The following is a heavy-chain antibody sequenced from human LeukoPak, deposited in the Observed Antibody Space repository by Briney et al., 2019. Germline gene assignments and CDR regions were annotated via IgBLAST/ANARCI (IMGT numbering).Heavy chain of an antibody. Sequence: SETLSLTCAVYGGSFSSYYWSWIRQPPGKGLEWIGYIYYSGSTNYNPSLKSRVTISVDTSKNQFSLKLSSVTAADTAVYYCAGYCSSTSCYPGFDYWGQGTLVTVSS. CDR2: IYYSGST. J-gene: IGHJ4*02. D-gene: IGHD2-2*01. V-gene: IGHV4-59*08. CDR3: AGYCSSTSCYPGFDY. CDR1: GGSFSSYY.